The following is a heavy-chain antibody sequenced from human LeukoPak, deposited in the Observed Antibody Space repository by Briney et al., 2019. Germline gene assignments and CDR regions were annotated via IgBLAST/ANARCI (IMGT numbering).Heavy chain of an antibody. CDR1: GFTFSSYG. J-gene: IGHJ4*02. D-gene: IGHD6-6*01. CDR2: IWYDGSNK. Sequence: GRSLRLSCAASGFTFSSYGMHWVRQAPGKGLEWVAVIWYDGSNKYYADSVKGRFTISRDNSKNTLYLQMNSLRAEDTAVYYCAKAGSLDIAARQNYWGQGTLVTVSS. CDR3: AKAGSLDIAARQNY. V-gene: IGHV3-33*06.